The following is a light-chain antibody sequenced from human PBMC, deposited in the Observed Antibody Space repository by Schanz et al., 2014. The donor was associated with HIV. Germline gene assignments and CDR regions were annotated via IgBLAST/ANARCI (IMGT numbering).Light chain of an antibody. CDR2: GNS. Sequence: QSALTQPPSVSGAPGQRVAISCSGSRSNIGAGYDVHWYQLLPGTAPKLLIYGNSNRPSGVPDRFSGSKSGTSASLAITGLQAEDEADYYCQSYDSSLSGSYVFGTGTKLTVL. CDR3: QSYDSSLSGSYV. J-gene: IGLJ1*01. V-gene: IGLV1-40*01. CDR1: RSNIGAGYD.